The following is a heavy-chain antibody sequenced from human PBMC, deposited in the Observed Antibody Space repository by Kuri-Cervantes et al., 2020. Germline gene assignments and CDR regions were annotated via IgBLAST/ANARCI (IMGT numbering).Heavy chain of an antibody. CDR2: IYYSGNA. CDR1: GGSISSYY. Sequence: GSLRLSCTVSGGSISSYYWSWIRQPPGKGLEWIGYIYYSGNANYNPSLKSRVTISVDMSKNHFSLKLSSVTAADTAVYYCARVNVYYYNMDVWGKGTTVTVSS. V-gene: IGHV4-59*01. CDR3: ARVNVYYYNMDV. J-gene: IGHJ6*04.